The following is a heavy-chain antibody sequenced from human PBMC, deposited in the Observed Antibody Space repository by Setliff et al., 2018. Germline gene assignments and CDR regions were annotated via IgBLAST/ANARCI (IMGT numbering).Heavy chain of an antibody. CDR2: IYHNGNT. Sequence: SETLSLTCTVSGGSISPYFWSWIRQPPGKGLEWIGYIYHNGNTNFNPSLKTRVTMPVDTSKNQFALNLRSVTAADTAVYYCVRDRTAYSYGLDVWGQGTTVTVSS. CDR1: GGSISPYF. CDR3: VRDRTAYSYGLDV. J-gene: IGHJ6*02. V-gene: IGHV4-59*01. D-gene: IGHD5-18*01.